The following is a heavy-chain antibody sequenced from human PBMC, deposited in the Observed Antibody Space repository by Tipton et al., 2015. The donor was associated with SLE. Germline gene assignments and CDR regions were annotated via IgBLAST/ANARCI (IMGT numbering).Heavy chain of an antibody. CDR1: GFTFSSYS. CDR2: ISSSSSYI. D-gene: IGHD3-10*01. CDR3: TRRGSAETKMDV. J-gene: IGHJ6*02. Sequence: GSLRLSCAASGFTFSSYSMNWVRQAPGKGLEWVSSISSSSSYIYYADSVKGRFTISRDNAKNSLYLQMNSLRAEDTAVYYCTRRGSAETKMDVWGQGTKVTVSS. V-gene: IGHV3-21*03.